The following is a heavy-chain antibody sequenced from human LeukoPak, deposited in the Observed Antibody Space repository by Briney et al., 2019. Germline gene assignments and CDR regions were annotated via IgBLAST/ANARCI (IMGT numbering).Heavy chain of an antibody. CDR1: VFTVSSNY. CDR2: IYSGGST. Sequence: GGSLSLSCPASVFTVSSNYIRWVRQAPGRGLEGVAVIYSGGSTCYADSVKGRFTIFRDNSKNTLYLQMNSLSGEDTAVYYGARGRNDILSGYAPHDYWGQGTLVTVSS. CDR3: ARGRNDILSGYAPHDY. V-gene: IGHV3-66*01. J-gene: IGHJ4*02. D-gene: IGHD3-9*01.